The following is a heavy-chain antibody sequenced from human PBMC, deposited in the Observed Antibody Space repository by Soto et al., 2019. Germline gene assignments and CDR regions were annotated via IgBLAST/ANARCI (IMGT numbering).Heavy chain of an antibody. V-gene: IGHV3-33*01. J-gene: IGHJ3*02. CDR3: ARDGPGYSVAFDI. Sequence: GGSLRLSCAASGFTFSSYGMHWVRQAPGKGLEWVAVIWYDGSNKYYADSVKGRFTISRDNSKNTLYLQMNSLRAEDTAVYYCARDGPGYSVAFDIWGQGTMVTVSS. D-gene: IGHD2-15*01. CDR2: IWYDGSNK. CDR1: GFTFSSYG.